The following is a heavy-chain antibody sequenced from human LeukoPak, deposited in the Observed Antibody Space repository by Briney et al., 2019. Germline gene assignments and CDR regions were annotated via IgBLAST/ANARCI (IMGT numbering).Heavy chain of an antibody. V-gene: IGHV3-7*01. D-gene: IGHD2-21*02. CDR1: GFTFSTYW. CDR3: ARIAYCGGDCLNAFDI. CDR2: IKHDGSVK. J-gene: IGHJ3*02. Sequence: PGGSLRLSCAASGFTFSTYWMSWVHQAPGKGLEWVANIKHDGSVKYYVGSVKGRFTISRDNAKNSLYLQMNSLRAEDTAVYYCARIAYCGGDCLNAFDIWGQGTMVTVSS.